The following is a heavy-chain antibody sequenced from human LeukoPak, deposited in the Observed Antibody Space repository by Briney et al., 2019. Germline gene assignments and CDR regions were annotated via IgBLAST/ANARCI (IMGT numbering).Heavy chain of an antibody. CDR1: GFTVSSNY. CDR2: LCSGGTT. D-gene: IGHD6-19*01. CDR3: AREFSGCDY. V-gene: IGHV3-53*01. Sequence: GGSLRLSCAVSGFTVSSNYMTWVRQAPGKGLEWVSVLCSGGTTYYADSVKGRFTISRDNSKNTLYLQMNSLRPEDTAVYYCAREFSGCDYWGQGTLVTVSS. J-gene: IGHJ4*02.